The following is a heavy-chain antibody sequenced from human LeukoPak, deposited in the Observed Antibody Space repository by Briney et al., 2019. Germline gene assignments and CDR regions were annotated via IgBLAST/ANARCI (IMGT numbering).Heavy chain of an antibody. Sequence: PGGSLRLSCAASGITFSTSWMSWVRQAPGQGLEWVANINQDEGHKDYVDSVKGRFTVSRDNAKNSLYLQMNRLRVDDTAMYFCVRGVEYWGQGTPVTVSS. CDR3: VRGVEY. CDR2: INQDEGHK. CDR1: GITFSTSW. J-gene: IGHJ4*02. V-gene: IGHV3-7*04.